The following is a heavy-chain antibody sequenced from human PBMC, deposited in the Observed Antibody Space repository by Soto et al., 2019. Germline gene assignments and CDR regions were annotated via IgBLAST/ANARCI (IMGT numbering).Heavy chain of an antibody. D-gene: IGHD2-8*01. Sequence: LRLSCAASGFTFSTFNMNWVHQAPGKGLEWVSSITNSAYTSYADSVKGRFTISRDNAKNSLYLQMNSLRAEDTAVYYCGLYDALFSDFSGPGALVTVSS. CDR1: GFTFSTFN. CDR3: GLYDALFSDF. V-gene: IGHV3-21*01. J-gene: IGHJ4*02. CDR2: ITNSAYT.